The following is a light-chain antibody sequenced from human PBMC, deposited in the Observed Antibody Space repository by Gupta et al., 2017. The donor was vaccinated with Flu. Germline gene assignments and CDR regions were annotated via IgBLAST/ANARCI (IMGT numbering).Light chain of an antibody. J-gene: IGKJ2*01. CDR1: QSVSSSY. Sequence: ERATLSCRASQSVSSSYLAWYQQKPGQAPRLLIYGASSRATGIPDRFSGSGSGTDFTLTISRLEPEEFAVYYCQQYGSSSYTFGQGTKLEIK. CDR3: QQYGSSSYT. CDR2: GAS. V-gene: IGKV3-20*01.